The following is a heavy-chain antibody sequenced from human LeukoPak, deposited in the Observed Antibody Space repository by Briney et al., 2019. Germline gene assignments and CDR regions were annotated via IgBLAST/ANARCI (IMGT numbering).Heavy chain of an antibody. D-gene: IGHD3-10*01. V-gene: IGHV4-34*01. J-gene: IGHJ4*02. CDR1: GGSFSGYS. CDR2: INHSGST. CDR3: ARVGWFGELLNY. Sequence: SETLSLTCAVYGGSFSGYSWSWIRQPPGEGLEWIGEINHSGSTYYNPSLKSRVTISVDTSKNQFSLKLSSVTAADTAVYYCARVGWFGELLNYWGQGTLVTVSS.